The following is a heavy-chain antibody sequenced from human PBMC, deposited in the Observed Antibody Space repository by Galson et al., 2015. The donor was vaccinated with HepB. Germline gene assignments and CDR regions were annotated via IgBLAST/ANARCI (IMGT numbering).Heavy chain of an antibody. J-gene: IGHJ4*02. CDR1: GFTFSSYW. CDR3: ARSALVVVANYYFDY. CDR2: IKQDGSEK. V-gene: IGHV3-7*03. Sequence: SLRLSCAASGFTFSSYWMSWVRQAPGKGLEWVANIKQDGSEKYYVDSVKGRFTISRDNAKNSLYLQMNSLRAEDTAVYYCARSALVVVANYYFDYWGQGTLVTVSS. D-gene: IGHD2-15*01.